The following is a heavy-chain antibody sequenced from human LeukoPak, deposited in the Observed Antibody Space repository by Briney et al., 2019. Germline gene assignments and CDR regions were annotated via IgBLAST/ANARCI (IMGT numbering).Heavy chain of an antibody. CDR2: ISWNSGSI. CDR3: AKGPYSSGWYYFDY. CDR1: GFTFDDYA. Sequence: PGGSLRLSCAASGFTFDDYAMHWVRQAPGKGLEWVSGISWNSGSIGYADSVKGRFTISRDNAKNSLYLQTGSLRPEDTALYYCAKGPYSSGWYYFDYWGQGTLVTVSS. V-gene: IGHV3-9*01. J-gene: IGHJ4*02. D-gene: IGHD6-19*01.